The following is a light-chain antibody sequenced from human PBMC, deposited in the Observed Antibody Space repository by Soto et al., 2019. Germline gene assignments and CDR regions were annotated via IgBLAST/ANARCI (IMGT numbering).Light chain of an antibody. Sequence: QSVLTQPPSVSAAPGQKVTISCSGSSSTFGRSFVAWFQHLPGTAPKLLVYESNKRPSGIPDRFSGSRSGTSATPDITGLQTGDEADYYCAAWDRSLSTGPNWVFGGGTQLTVL. V-gene: IGLV1-51*02. CDR2: ESN. J-gene: IGLJ3*02. CDR1: SSTFGRSF. CDR3: AAWDRSLSTGPNWV.